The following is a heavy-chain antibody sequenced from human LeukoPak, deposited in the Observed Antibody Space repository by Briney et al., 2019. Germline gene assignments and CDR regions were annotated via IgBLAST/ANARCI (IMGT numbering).Heavy chain of an antibody. CDR1: GFTFSSYW. D-gene: IGHD1-26*01. V-gene: IGHV3-74*01. Sequence: PGGSLRLSCAASGFTFSSYWIHWVRQAPGKGLVWVSRISTDCGSTNYADSVKGRFTISRDNAKNTLYLQMNSLRAEDTAVYYCARSYPFDYWGQGTLVSVSS. J-gene: IGHJ4*02. CDR3: ARSYPFDY. CDR2: ISTDCGST.